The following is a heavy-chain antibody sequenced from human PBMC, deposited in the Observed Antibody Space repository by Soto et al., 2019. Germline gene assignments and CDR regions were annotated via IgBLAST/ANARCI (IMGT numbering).Heavy chain of an antibody. D-gene: IGHD6-19*01. CDR2: TSNNGDRT. CDR3: ARPPLYGSGGYFDS. Sequence: PGGSLRLSCAASGFTFRDHAMTWVRQAPGKGLEWVSTTSNNGDRTFYADSVKGRFTVSRDRTNNTLYLQMNSLRVEDTAVYFCARPPLYGSGGYFDSWGQGTLVTVSS. V-gene: IGHV3-23*01. CDR1: GFTFRDHA. J-gene: IGHJ4*02.